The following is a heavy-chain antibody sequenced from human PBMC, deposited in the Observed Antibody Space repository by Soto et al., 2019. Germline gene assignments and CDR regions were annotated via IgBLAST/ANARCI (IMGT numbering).Heavy chain of an antibody. D-gene: IGHD5-18*01. V-gene: IGHV4-39*01. CDR2: IYYSGST. J-gene: IGHJ4*02. CDR3: ARHRWIQLWLPTY. CDR1: GGSISSSSYY. Sequence: TLSLTCTVSGGSISSSSYYWGWIRQPPGKGLEWIGSIYYSGSTYYNPSLKSRVTISVDTSKNQFSLKLSSVTAADTAVYYCARHRWIQLWLPTYWGQGTLVTVSS.